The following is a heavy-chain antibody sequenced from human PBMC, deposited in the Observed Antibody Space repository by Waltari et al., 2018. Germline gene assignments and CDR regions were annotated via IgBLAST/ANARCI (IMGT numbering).Heavy chain of an antibody. J-gene: IGHJ3*01. CDR1: GGTFSINA. V-gene: IGHV1-69*01. D-gene: IGHD2-2*01. CDR3: ASGAGYCSSSNCPHDAFNV. Sequence: QVQLMQSGAEVKKPGSSVKVSCKASGGTFSINAISWVRKAPGQGLEWLGGVIPMFGTVNYAQRFQGRVTITAAESTSTIYMELHTLRSEDTAVYYCASGAGYCSSSNCPHDAFNVWGQGTMVTVSS. CDR2: VIPMFGTV.